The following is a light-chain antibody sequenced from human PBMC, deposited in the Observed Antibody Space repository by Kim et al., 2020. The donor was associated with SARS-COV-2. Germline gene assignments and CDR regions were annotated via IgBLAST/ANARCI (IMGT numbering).Light chain of an antibody. Sequence: ELTQPPSASGTPGQSVTISCSGRSSNIGGNTVTWYQQVPGTAPKLLIYKNNQRPSGVPDRFSGSKSGTSASLAISGLQSEDEADYYCAAWENSLVGRVFGGGTQLTVL. CDR3: AAWENSLVGRV. CDR1: SSNIGGNT. J-gene: IGLJ3*02. CDR2: KNN. V-gene: IGLV1-44*01.